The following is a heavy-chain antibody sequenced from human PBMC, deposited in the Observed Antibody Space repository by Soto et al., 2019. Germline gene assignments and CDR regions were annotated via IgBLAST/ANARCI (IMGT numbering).Heavy chain of an antibody. CDR3: ARDQGGEHFYDSSSYYYYFDY. CDR1: GFTFTSYY. J-gene: IGHJ4*02. CDR2: INPNSGGT. D-gene: IGHD3-22*01. Sequence: ASVKVSCKTSGFTFTSYYIYWVRQAPGQGLEWMGWINPNSGGTNYAQKFRGRVTMTRDTSISTAYMELSSLKSDDTAVYYCARDQGGEHFYDSSSYYYYFDYWGQGTLVTVSS. V-gene: IGHV1-2*02.